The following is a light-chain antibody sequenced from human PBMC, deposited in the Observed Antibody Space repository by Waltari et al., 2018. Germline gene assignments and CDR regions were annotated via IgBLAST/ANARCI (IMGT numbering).Light chain of an antibody. Sequence: QSALTQPPSASGSPGQSVTISCTGTSRDVGYYDYVSWYQQHPGKAPKLMIYEVSKRPSWVPDRFSGSKSANTASLTVSGLQAEDEADYFCSSYAGSNNVVFGGGTKLTVL. CDR3: SSYAGSNNVV. CDR1: SRDVGYYDY. V-gene: IGLV2-8*01. J-gene: IGLJ2*01. CDR2: EVS.